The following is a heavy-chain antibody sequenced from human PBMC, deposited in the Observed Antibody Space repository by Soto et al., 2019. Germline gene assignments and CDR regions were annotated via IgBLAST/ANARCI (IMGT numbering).Heavy chain of an antibody. CDR2: IIPIVGIG. J-gene: IGHJ6*02. Sequence: QVQLVQSGAEVRKPGSSVTVSCKASGGTFSNYAISWVRQAPGQGLEWMGGIIPIVGIGSYAQKFQGRVTITADEHTTTAYMELSSLRFEDTAVYYCARVVILVPTASTHYYYHMDVWGPGTTVTVSS. CDR3: ARVVILVPTASTHYYYHMDV. D-gene: IGHD2-2*01. V-gene: IGHV1-69*01. CDR1: GGTFSNYA.